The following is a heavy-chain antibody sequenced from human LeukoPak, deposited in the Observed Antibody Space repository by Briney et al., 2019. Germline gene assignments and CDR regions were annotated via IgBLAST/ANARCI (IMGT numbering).Heavy chain of an antibody. CDR2: ISGSGGST. Sequence: GFLRPLCAAPGITFSSQAISWVRQAPGKGPEWVSAISGSGGSTYYADSVKGRFTISRDNSKNTLYLQMNSLRPEDTAVYYCAREDDAFDIWGQGSMVTVSS. CDR3: AREDDAFDI. J-gene: IGHJ3*02. CDR1: GITFSSQA. V-gene: IGHV3-23*01.